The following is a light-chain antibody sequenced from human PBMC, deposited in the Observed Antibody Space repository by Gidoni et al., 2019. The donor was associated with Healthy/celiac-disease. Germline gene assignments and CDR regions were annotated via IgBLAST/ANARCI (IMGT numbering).Light chain of an antibody. V-gene: IGKV3-11*01. CDR2: DAS. J-gene: IGKJ2*01. CDR1: QSVSSY. Sequence: EIVWTRSPATLSLYPGERATLSCRASQSVSSYLAWYQQKPGQAPRLLIYDASNRDTGIPARFSGSGSGTDCTLTISSLEPEDFAVYYCQQSSNWYTFGQGTKLEIK. CDR3: QQSSNWYT.